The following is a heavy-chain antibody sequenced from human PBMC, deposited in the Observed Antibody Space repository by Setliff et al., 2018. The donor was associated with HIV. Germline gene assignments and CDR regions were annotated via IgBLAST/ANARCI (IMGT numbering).Heavy chain of an antibody. V-gene: IGHV1-18*01. Sequence: GASVKVSCKASGYTFTSYGISWVRQAPGQGLEWMGWISAYNGNTNYAQKFQGRVTITADESTSTFYLELSGLRSDDTAVYYCAGPRGDEAFDIWGQGTKVTVSS. CDR3: AGPRGDEAFDI. CDR1: GYTFTSYG. J-gene: IGHJ3*02. CDR2: ISAYNGNT. D-gene: IGHD3-10*01.